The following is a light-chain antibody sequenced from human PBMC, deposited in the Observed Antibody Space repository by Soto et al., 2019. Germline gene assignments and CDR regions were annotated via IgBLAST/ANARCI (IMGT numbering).Light chain of an antibody. J-gene: IGLJ1*01. V-gene: IGLV1-44*01. CDR2: TNN. CDR3: AAWDDSLSGYG. CDR1: SSNIESNA. Sequence: QAVVTQPPSASGTPGQRVTISCSGSSSNIESNAVNWYQQLPGAAPQLLIYTNNQRPSGVPDRFSGSKSGTSASLALSGLQSEDEADYVCAAWDDSLSGYGFGTGTKVTVL.